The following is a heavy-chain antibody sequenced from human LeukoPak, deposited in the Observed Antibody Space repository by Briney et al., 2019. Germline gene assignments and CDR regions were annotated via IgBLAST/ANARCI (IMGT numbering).Heavy chain of an antibody. CDR3: ARALVPAAIDAFDI. V-gene: IGHV3-21*01. Sequence: GGSLRLSGAASGFTFSSYSMNWVRQAPGKGLEWVPSISSSSSYIYYADSVKGRFTISRDHAKTSLYLQINSLRVEDTAVYYCARALVPAAIDAFDIWGQGTMVTVSS. CDR2: ISSSSSYI. J-gene: IGHJ3*02. CDR1: GFTFSSYS. D-gene: IGHD2-2*01.